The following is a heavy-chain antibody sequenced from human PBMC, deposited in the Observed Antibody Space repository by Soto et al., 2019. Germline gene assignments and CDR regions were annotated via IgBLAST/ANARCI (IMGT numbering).Heavy chain of an antibody. D-gene: IGHD3-10*01. CDR3: PRDPFRLSRGAKHDMDV. Sequence: QVQLLQSGAEVKKPGSSVKVSCKASGGTFSSYSITWVRQAPGQGLEWMGRIIPIIETANYAQKFQGRVTITPDKSTSTAYMEQHSQRSEDPTMKYRPRDPFRLSRGAKHDMDVWGKGTTVTVSS. V-gene: IGHV1-69*08. CDR1: GGTFSSYS. CDR2: IIPIIETA. J-gene: IGHJ6*04.